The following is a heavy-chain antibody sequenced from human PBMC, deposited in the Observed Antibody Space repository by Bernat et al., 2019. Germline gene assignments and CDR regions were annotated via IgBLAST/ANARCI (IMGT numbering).Heavy chain of an antibody. CDR3: ARDLKDIVVVPAAIGAFDI. CDR2: INHSGST. CDR1: GGSFSGYY. Sequence: QVQLQQWGAGLLKPSETLSLTCAVYGGSFSGYYWSWIRQPPGKGLEWTGEINHSGSTNYNPSLKSRVTISVDTSKNQFSLKLSSVTAADTAVYYCARDLKDIVVVPAAIGAFDIWGQGTMVTVSS. D-gene: IGHD2-2*02. V-gene: IGHV4-34*01. J-gene: IGHJ3*02.